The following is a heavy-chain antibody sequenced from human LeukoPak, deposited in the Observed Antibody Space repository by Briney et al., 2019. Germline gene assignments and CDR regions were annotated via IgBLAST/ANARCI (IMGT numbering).Heavy chain of an antibody. J-gene: IGHJ4*02. CDR3: ARDVTALDS. CDR1: GFTFSTYG. V-gene: IGHV3-33*01. CDR2: IWYDGSNK. D-gene: IGHD2-2*01. Sequence: GGSLRLSCVASGFTFSTYGMHWVRQAPGKGLEWVAVIWYDGSNKYYGDSVKGRFTISRDNSKNSLYLQMNSPRADDTAVYYCARDVTALDSWGQGTLVTVSS.